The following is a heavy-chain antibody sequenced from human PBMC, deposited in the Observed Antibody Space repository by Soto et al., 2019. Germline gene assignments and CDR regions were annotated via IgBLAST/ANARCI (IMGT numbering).Heavy chain of an antibody. Sequence: GGSLRLSCAASGFTFSTYGMHWFRQAPGTGLEWVAVIWYDGSHKDYVESVKGRFTISRDNSKNTLYLQMNSLRVEDTAVYYCARAVGPFDYWGQGTLVTVSS. CDR2: IWYDGSHK. D-gene: IGHD1-26*01. J-gene: IGHJ4*02. CDR1: GFTFSTYG. CDR3: ARAVGPFDY. V-gene: IGHV3-33*01.